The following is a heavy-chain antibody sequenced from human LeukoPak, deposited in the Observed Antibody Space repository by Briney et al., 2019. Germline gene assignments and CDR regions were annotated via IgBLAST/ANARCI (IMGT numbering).Heavy chain of an antibody. V-gene: IGHV3-48*01. CDR2: ISSSSSTI. D-gene: IGHD3-16*01. CDR1: GFTFSSYS. CDR3: ARSSWGSGPGAFDI. Sequence: GGSLRLSCAASGFTFSSYSMNWVRQAPGKGLEWVSYISSSSSTIYYADSVKGRFTISRDNAKNSLYLQMNSLRAEDTAVYYCARSSWGSGPGAFDIWGQGTMVTVSS. J-gene: IGHJ3*02.